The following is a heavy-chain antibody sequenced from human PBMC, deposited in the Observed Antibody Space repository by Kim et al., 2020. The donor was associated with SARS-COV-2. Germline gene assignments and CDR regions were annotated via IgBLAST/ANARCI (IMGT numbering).Heavy chain of an antibody. CDR1: GFTFSSYA. D-gene: IGHD2-15*01. V-gene: IGHV3-30*04. CDR2: ISYDGNNQ. Sequence: GGSLRLSCAASGFTFSSYAMHWVRQAPGKGLEWVAVISYDGNNQYYRDSVKGRFTIYRDNSKNTLFLQMNILRVEETAVYSCARAGAGYCGGGRCEY. CDR3: ARAGAGYCGGGRCEY. J-gene: IGHJ1*01.